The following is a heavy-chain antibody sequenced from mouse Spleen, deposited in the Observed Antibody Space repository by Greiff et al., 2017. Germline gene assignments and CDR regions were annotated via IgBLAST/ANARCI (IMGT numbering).Heavy chain of an antibody. Sequence: EVQLQQSGPELVKPGASVKISCKASGFSFTGYDMNWVKQSPEKSLEWIGEINPSTGGTTYNQKFKAKATLTVDKSSSTSYMQLKSLTSEDSAVYYCAQRRAHYYGSSYPLYAMDYWGQGTSVTVSS. D-gene: IGHD1-1*01. J-gene: IGHJ4*01. CDR1: GFSFTGYD. CDR3: AQRRAHYYGSSYPLYAMDY. V-gene: IGHV1-42*01. CDR2: INPSTGGT.